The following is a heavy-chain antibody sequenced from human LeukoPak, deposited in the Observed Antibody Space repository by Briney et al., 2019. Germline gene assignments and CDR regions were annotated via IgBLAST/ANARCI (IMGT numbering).Heavy chain of an antibody. CDR3: AREDTAMPSYYFDY. CDR1: GGSISSSSYY. D-gene: IGHD5-18*01. V-gene: IGHV4-39*07. CDR2: IYYSGST. J-gene: IGHJ4*02. Sequence: SETLSLTCTVSGGSISSSSYYWGWIRQPPGKGLEWIGSIYYSGSTYYNPSLKSRVTISVDTSKNQFSLKLSSVTAADTAVYYCAREDTAMPSYYFDYWGQGTLVTVSS.